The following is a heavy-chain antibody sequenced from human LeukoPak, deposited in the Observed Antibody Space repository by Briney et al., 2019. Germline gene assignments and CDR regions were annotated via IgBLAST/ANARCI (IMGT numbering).Heavy chain of an antibody. V-gene: IGHV3-74*01. Sequence: PGGSLRLSCAASGFTFSSNWMHWVRQGPGRGLVWVSRISPDGITTNYADSVKGRFTISRDKSKNTLYLQMNSLRAEDTAVYHCASSGNYYGAFDIWGQGTMVTVSS. D-gene: IGHD1-26*01. CDR1: GFTFSSNW. J-gene: IGHJ3*02. CDR3: ASSGNYYGAFDI. CDR2: ISPDGITT.